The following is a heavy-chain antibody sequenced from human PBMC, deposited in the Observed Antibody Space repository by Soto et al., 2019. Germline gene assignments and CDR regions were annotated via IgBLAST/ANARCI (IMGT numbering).Heavy chain of an antibody. Sequence: EVQLVDSGGGLVKPGGSLRLSCAASGFTFSSYSMNWVRQAPGKGLEWVSSISSSSSYIYYAESVKGRFTISRDNAKNSLYLQMNSLRAEDTAVYYCARVGGQLGPGFDYWGQGTLVTVSS. CDR1: GFTFSSYS. V-gene: IGHV3-21*01. CDR2: ISSSSSYI. CDR3: ARVGGQLGPGFDY. J-gene: IGHJ4*02. D-gene: IGHD6-6*01.